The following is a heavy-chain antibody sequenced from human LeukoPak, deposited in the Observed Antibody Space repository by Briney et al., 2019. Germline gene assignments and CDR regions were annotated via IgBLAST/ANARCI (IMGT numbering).Heavy chain of an antibody. CDR2: IHPKSGDT. CDR3: ARDGNWGSLRGAFDI. D-gene: IGHD7-27*01. V-gene: IGHV1-2*02. J-gene: IGHJ3*02. Sequence: EWMGWIHPKSGDTNYAQNFQGRVTMTRDTSISTAYMELSRLRSDDTAVYYCARDGNWGSLRGAFDIWGQGTMVTVSS.